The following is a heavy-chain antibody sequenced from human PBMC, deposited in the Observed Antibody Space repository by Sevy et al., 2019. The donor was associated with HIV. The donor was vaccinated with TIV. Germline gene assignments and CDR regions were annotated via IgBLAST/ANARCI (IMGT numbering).Heavy chain of an antibody. CDR3: ARAPSGSQGPGQYFHH. CDR1: GYTFTNYH. Sequence: ASVKVSCKASGYTFTNYHITWVRQAPGQGLEWMGWITPNNGNTNYAQRLRGRVTMTTDTSTSTAYMELRSLRSDDTAVYYFARAPSGSQGPGQYFHHWGQGTLVTVSS. D-gene: IGHD1-26*01. V-gene: IGHV1-18*01. CDR2: ITPNNGNT. J-gene: IGHJ1*01.